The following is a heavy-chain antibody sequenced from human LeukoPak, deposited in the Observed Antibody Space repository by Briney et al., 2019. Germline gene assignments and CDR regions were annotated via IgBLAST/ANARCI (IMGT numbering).Heavy chain of an antibody. CDR1: RYTFTRYG. D-gene: IGHD1-26*01. CDR3: ARDAFAELLRLVPFDY. V-gene: IGHV1-18*01. Sequence: ASVKVSCKPSRYTFTRYGISWGRQAPGQEREGMGWINAYNGNTNYAQKLQGRVTMTTDTSTSTAYMELRSLRVDDTAVYDCARDAFAELLRLVPFDYWGQGTLVTVSS. CDR2: INAYNGNT. J-gene: IGHJ4*02.